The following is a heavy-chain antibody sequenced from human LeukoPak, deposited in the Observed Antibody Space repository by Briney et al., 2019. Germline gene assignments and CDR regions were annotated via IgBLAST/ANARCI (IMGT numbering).Heavy chain of an antibody. CDR3: ARDVRRVDGDYVYRYYFDY. D-gene: IGHD4-17*01. CDR2: ISSSGSTI. J-gene: IGHJ4*02. V-gene: IGHV3-11*01. CDR1: GFTFSDYY. Sequence: GGSLRLSCAASGFTFSDYYMSWIRQAPGKGLEWVSYISSSGSTIYYADSVKGRFTISRDNAKNSLYLQMNSLRAEDTAVYYCARDVRRVDGDYVYRYYFDYWGQGTLVTVSS.